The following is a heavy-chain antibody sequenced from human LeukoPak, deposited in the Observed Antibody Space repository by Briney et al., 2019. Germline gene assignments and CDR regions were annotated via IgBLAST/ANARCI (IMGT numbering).Heavy chain of an antibody. CDR2: ISSSSSYI. CDR3: ARVTAVAGLDY. D-gene: IGHD6-19*01. V-gene: IGHV3-21*01. J-gene: IGHJ4*02. Sequence: PGGSLRLSCAASGFTFSSYSMNWFRQAPEKGLEWVSSISSSSSYIYYADSVKGRFTISRDDAKNSLSLQMNSLRAEDTAVYYCARVTAVAGLDYWGQGTLVTVSS. CDR1: GFTFSSYS.